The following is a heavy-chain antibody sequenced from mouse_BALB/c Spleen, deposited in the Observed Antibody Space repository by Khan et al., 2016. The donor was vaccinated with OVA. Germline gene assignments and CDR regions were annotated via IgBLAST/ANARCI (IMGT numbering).Heavy chain of an antibody. CDR3: AMGRTY. Sequence: EVELVESGPGLVKPSQSLSLTCTVTGYSITSDYAWNWIRQFPGNKLEWMGYISYSGSTSYHPSLKSRFSISRDTSKNQFFLQLNSVTTEDTATYYCAMGRTYWGQGTLVTVSA. CDR2: ISYSGST. D-gene: IGHD4-1*01. J-gene: IGHJ3*01. V-gene: IGHV3-2*02. CDR1: GYSITSDYA.